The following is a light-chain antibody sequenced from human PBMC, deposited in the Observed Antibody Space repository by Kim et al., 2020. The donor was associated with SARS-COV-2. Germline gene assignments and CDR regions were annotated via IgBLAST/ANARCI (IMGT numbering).Light chain of an antibody. CDR1: QSITNY. CDR2: AAS. Sequence: DIQMTQSPSSLSASFGDRVTITCRASQSITNYLNWYQQKPGKAPKVLIYAASTLQSGVPSRFSGSGSGTDFTLTISSLQPDDFATYYCQQSYTMPRTFGPGTKVDIK. V-gene: IGKV1-39*01. J-gene: IGKJ1*01. CDR3: QQSYTMPRT.